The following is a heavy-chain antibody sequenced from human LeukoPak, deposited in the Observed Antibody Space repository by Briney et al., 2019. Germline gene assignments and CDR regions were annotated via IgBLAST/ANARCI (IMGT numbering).Heavy chain of an antibody. CDR2: IKQDGSEK. Sequence: GGSLRLSCAASGFTFSSYYMGWVRQAPGKGLEWVANIKQDGSEKYYVDSVKGRFTISRDNAKNSLYLQMNSLRAEDTAVYYCARDRSSVGAGDYWGQGTLVTVSS. J-gene: IGHJ4*02. CDR3: ARDRSSVGAGDY. CDR1: GFTFSSYY. V-gene: IGHV3-7*01. D-gene: IGHD1-26*01.